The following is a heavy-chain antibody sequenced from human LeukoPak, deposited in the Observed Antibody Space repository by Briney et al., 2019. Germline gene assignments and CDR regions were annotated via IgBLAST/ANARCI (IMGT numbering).Heavy chain of an antibody. CDR3: ARRSYGDYYYYYYMDV. CDR2: ISYSGST. V-gene: IGHV4-39*01. D-gene: IGHD5-18*01. Sequence: PSETLSLTRTVSGGSISSSSYYWGWIRQPPGKGLEWIGSISYSGSTYYNPSLKSRVTISVDTSKNQFSLKLSSVTAADTAVYYCARRSYGDYYYYYYMDVWGKGTTVTVSS. CDR1: GGSISSSSYY. J-gene: IGHJ6*03.